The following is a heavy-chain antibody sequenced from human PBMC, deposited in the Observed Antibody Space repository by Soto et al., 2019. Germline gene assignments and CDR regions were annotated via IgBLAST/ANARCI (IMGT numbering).Heavy chain of an antibody. CDR2: IFPNFGTP. J-gene: IGHJ6*02. Sequence: ASVKVSCKASGGTFTSYTISWVRRAPGQGLEWVGGIFPNFGTPNYAQKFQDRVTLTADTSTTTAYMELRGLTSEDTAVYYCARVSIAARMGYYYYGMDVWGQGTTVTVSS. D-gene: IGHD6-6*01. V-gene: IGHV1-69*06. CDR1: GGTFTSYT. CDR3: ARVSIAARMGYYYYGMDV.